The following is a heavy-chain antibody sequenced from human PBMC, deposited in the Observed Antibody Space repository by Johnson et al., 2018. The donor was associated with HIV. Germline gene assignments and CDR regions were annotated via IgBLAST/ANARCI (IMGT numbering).Heavy chain of an antibody. J-gene: IGHJ3*02. Sequence: VQLVESGGGLIQPGGSLRLSCAASGFSVRTNYMSWVRQAPGKGLEWVSVIYSDGTTSFAQSVKGRFSISRDVSKNTVSLQMNSLRVEDTAVYYCAREWGMITFGGVIPRNAFDIWGQGTMVTVSS. D-gene: IGHD3-16*02. CDR2: IYSDGTT. V-gene: IGHV3-53*01. CDR3: AREWGMITFGGVIPRNAFDI. CDR1: GFSVRTNY.